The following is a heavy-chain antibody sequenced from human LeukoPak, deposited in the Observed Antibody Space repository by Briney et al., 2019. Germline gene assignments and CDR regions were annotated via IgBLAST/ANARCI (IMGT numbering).Heavy chain of an antibody. CDR3: ARALTGTRISSY. D-gene: IGHD1-20*01. J-gene: IGHJ4*02. V-gene: IGHV3-66*01. CDR2: IYSGGRT. CDR1: GFTVSSNN. Sequence: GGSLRLSCAVSGFTVSSNNMSWVRQAPGKGLGWVSLIYSGGRTYYADSVKGRFTISRDNSKDTLYLQMNSLRAEDTAVYYCARALTGTRISSYWGQGTLVTVSS.